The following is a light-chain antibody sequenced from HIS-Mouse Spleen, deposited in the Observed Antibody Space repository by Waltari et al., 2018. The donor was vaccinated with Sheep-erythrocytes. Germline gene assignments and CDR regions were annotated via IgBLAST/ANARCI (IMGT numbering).Light chain of an antibody. CDR1: QRASSN. V-gene: IGKV3-15*01. J-gene: IGKJ1*01. CDR2: GAS. Sequence: EIVMTQSPATLSVSPGERATLSCRASQRASSNLAWYQQKPGQAPRLLIYGASTRATGIPARFSGSGSGTEFTLTIRSMQSEDFATYDCQQANSFPQTFGQGTKVEIK. CDR3: QQANSFPQT.